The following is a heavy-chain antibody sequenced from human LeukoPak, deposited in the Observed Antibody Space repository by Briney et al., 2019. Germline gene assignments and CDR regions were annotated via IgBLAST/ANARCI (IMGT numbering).Heavy chain of an antibody. CDR3: AREDFWSGYNYFDY. CDR1: GGSFSGYY. Sequence: PSETLSLTCAVYGGSFSGYYWSWIRQPPGKGLEWIGEINHSGSTNYNPSLKSRVTIPVDTSKNQFSLKLSSVTAADTAVYYCAREDFWSGYNYFDYWGQGTLVTVSS. J-gene: IGHJ4*02. D-gene: IGHD3-3*01. CDR2: INHSGST. V-gene: IGHV4-34*01.